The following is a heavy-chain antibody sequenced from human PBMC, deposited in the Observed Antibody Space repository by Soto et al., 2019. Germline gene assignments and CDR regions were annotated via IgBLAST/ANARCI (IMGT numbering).Heavy chain of an antibody. J-gene: IGHJ4*02. CDR3: AKVPYDFWSGYYPPLYFDY. V-gene: IGHV3-23*01. Sequence: EVQLLESGGGLVQPGGSLRLSCAASGFTFSSYVMSWVRQAPGKGLEWVSGISGSGGSTYYADSVKGRFTISRDNSKNTLYLKRNTMRAGDTAVYYCAKVPYDFWSGYYPPLYFDYWGEGTLVPVSS. D-gene: IGHD3-3*01. CDR2: ISGSGGST. CDR1: GFTFSSYV.